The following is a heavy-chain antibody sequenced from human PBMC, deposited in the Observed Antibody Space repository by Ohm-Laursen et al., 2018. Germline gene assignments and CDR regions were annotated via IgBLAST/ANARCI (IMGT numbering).Heavy chain of an antibody. V-gene: IGHV2-70*11. CDR1: GGSISSYY. D-gene: IGHD6-19*01. Sequence: TLSLTCTVSGGSISSYYWSWIRRPPGKALEWLARIDWDDDKYYSTSLKTRLTISKDTSKNQVVLTMTNMDPVDTATYYCARIRGSGCVDAFDIWGQGTMVTVSS. J-gene: IGHJ3*02. CDR2: IDWDDDK. CDR3: ARIRGSGCVDAFDI.